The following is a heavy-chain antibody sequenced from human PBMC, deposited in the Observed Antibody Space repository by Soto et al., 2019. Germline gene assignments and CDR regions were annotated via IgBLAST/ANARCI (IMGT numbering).Heavy chain of an antibody. CDR3: ARLWRIGDHDS. D-gene: IGHD2-21*01. CDR1: GDSFRTHS. Sequence: QVQLVQSGAEVKKPGSSVKVSCRTSGDSFRTHSVGWVRQAPGQGLEWMGGIIPILGPAKYAQKFQGRVTITVDESTNTVYMELRSLRSEDTAVYYCARLWRIGDHDSWGLGTRVTVPS. J-gene: IGHJ4*02. CDR2: IIPILGPA. V-gene: IGHV1-69*16.